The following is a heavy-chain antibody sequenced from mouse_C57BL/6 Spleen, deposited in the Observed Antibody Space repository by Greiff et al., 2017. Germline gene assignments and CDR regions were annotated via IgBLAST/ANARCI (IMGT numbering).Heavy chain of an antibody. CDR2: INYDGSSP. CDR3: AREGGAMDY. J-gene: IGHJ4*01. V-gene: IGHV5-16*01. CDR1: GFTFSDYY. Sequence: EVKLVESEGGLAQPGSSMKLSCTASGFTFSDYYMAWVRQVPEKGLEWVANINYDGSSPYYMDSLKSRFIISGDNAKNILYLQMSSLKSEDTATYYCAREGGAMDYWGQGTSVTVSS.